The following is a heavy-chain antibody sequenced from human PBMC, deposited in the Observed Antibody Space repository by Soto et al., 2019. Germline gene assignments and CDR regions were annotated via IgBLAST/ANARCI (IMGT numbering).Heavy chain of an antibody. V-gene: IGHV3-23*01. CDR3: VKKSIGTVTNPVYWYFEL. Sequence: EVQLLESGGGLVQPGGSLRLSCAASGYTFISYAMSWVRQAPGKGLEWVSGTSGGGDVAFYEDSVKGRFTISRDNSKDTLYLQMNSLRAEDTALYYCVKKSIGTVTNPVYWYFELSGRGTLVTVSS. CDR1: GYTFISYA. J-gene: IGHJ2*01. D-gene: IGHD4-17*01. CDR2: TSGGGDVA.